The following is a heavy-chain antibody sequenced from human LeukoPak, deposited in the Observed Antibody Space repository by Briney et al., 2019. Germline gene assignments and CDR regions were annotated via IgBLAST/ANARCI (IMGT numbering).Heavy chain of an antibody. J-gene: IGHJ4*02. CDR3: ARPMAGQYDF. Sequence: ASVKVSCKASGYSLTGYDIDWVRQATGQGLEWMGWMNPNSGNTGYAQKFQGRVTMTRNTSINTAYMELSSLRSEDTAVYYCARPMAGQYDFWGQGTLVTVSS. D-gene: IGHD3-10*01. V-gene: IGHV1-8*01. CDR2: MNPNSGNT. CDR1: GYSLTGYD.